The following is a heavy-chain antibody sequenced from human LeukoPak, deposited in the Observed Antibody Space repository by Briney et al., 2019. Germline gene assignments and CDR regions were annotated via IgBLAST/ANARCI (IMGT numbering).Heavy chain of an antibody. V-gene: IGHV4-4*07. D-gene: IGHD4-23*01. CDR3: ARDVSDYGGNYYYYYYMDV. J-gene: IGHJ6*03. CDR2: IYTSGST. Sequence: SETMSLTCTVSGGSISSYYWSGIRQPAGKGLEWIGRIYTSGSTKYNPSLKRRVTISVDTSKNQFSLKLSSVTAADTAVYYCARDVSDYGGNYYYYYYMDVWGKGTTVTVSS. CDR1: GGSISSYY.